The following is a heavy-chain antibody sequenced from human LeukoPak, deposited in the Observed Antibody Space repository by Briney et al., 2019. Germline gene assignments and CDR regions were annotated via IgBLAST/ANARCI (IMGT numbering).Heavy chain of an antibody. Sequence: GGSLRLSCAASGFIFRSYDMHWVRQPTGKGLEWVSGIGTAGEIYYPGSVKGRFTISSENAKNSLYLQMNSPTAGDTAVYYCAELGITMIGGVWGKGTTVTISS. CDR2: IGTAGEI. J-gene: IGHJ6*04. D-gene: IGHD3-10*02. V-gene: IGHV3-13*01. CDR1: GFIFRSYD. CDR3: AELGITMIGGV.